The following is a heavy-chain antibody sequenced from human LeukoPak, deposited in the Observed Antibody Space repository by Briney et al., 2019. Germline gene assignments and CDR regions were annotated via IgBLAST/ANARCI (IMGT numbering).Heavy chain of an antibody. CDR3: ARDSFSELGIFYYYYGMDV. J-gene: IGHJ6*04. V-gene: IGHV4-30-4*01. D-gene: IGHD7-27*01. CDR1: GGSISSGDYY. CDR2: IYYSGST. Sequence: PSETLSLTCTVSGGSISSGDYYWSWIRQPPGKGLEWIVYIYYSGSTYYNPSLKSGVTISVDTSKNQFSLKLSSVTAADTAVYYCARDSFSELGIFYYYYGMDVWGKGTTVTVSS.